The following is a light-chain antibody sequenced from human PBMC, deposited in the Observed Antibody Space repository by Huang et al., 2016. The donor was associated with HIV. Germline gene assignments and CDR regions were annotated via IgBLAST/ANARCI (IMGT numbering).Light chain of an antibody. CDR1: QSVSSN. CDR2: GAS. Sequence: EIVMTQSPATLSVSPGERAALSCRASQSVSSNVAWYQQKPGQAPRLLTYGASTRVTGIPARFSGSGSGTEFTLTLSSLQSEDFAVYYCQQYDTWPRGTFGQGTKVEVK. V-gene: IGKV3-15*01. CDR3: QQYDTWPRGT. J-gene: IGKJ1*01.